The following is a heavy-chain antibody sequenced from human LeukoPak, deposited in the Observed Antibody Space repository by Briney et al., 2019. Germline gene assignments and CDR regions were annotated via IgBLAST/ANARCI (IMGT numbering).Heavy chain of an antibody. CDR2: ISTSGDTI. Sequence: GGSLRLSCTASGFTFSSYEMNWVRQAPGKGLEWLSHISTSGDTIHHANSVEGRFTISRDNAKNSLYLQMNSLRVEDTALYYCARDATTAVGWVYMDVWGKGTTVTISS. CDR1: GFTFSSYE. D-gene: IGHD6-13*01. V-gene: IGHV3-48*03. CDR3: ARDATTAVGWVYMDV. J-gene: IGHJ6*03.